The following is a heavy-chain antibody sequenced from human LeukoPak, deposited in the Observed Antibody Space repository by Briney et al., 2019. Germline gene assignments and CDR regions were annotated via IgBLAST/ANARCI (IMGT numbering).Heavy chain of an antibody. CDR1: GGSISSGDYY. J-gene: IGHJ4*02. Sequence: SETLSLTCTVSGGSISSGDYYWSWIRQPPGKGLEWIGYIYYSGSTYYNPSLKSRVTISVDTSKNQFSLKLSSVTAADTAVYYCARFTGSFLFDYWGQGTLVTVSS. CDR3: ARFTGSFLFDY. V-gene: IGHV4-30-4*01. D-gene: IGHD3-10*01. CDR2: IYYSGST.